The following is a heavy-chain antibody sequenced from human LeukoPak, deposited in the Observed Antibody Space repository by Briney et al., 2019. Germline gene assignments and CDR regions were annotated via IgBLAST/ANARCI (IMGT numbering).Heavy chain of an antibody. D-gene: IGHD6-13*01. V-gene: IGHV3-7*01. CDR1: GFTFSSYW. Sequence: GGSLRLSCAGSGFTFSSYWMSWIRQAPGKGPEWVANIKQDGREKHYVDSVKGRFTISRDNAKNSLYLQMNNLRAEDTAIYYCTRDEAAATDWGQGTLVTVSS. CDR3: TRDEAAATD. CDR2: IKQDGREK. J-gene: IGHJ4*02.